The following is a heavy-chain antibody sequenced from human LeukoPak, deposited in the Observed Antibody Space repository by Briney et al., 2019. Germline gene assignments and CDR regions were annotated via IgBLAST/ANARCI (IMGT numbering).Heavy chain of an antibody. Sequence: GESLKISCQGSGYNFTIYYIAWVRQMPGKGLEWMGIIYPGDSDTTYSPSFQGHVTISADKSITTAYLQWSSLKASDTAMYYCARRARGAARGSFDYWGQGTLVTVSS. J-gene: IGHJ4*02. CDR2: IYPGDSDT. V-gene: IGHV5-51*01. CDR3: ARRARGAARGSFDY. CDR1: GYNFTIYY. D-gene: IGHD3-10*01.